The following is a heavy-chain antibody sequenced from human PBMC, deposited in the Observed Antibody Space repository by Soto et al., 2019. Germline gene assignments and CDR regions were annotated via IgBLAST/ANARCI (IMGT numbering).Heavy chain of an antibody. J-gene: IGHJ5*02. V-gene: IGHV1-69*13. CDR2: IIPIFGTA. CDR3: ARDRWNYYDSSGYYLS. Sequence: SVKVSCKASGGTFSSYAISWVRQAPGQGLEWMGGIIPIFGTANYAQKFQGRVTITADESTSTAYMELSSLRSEDTAVYYCARDRWNYYDSSGYYLSWGQGTRVTVSS. CDR1: GGTFSSYA. D-gene: IGHD3-22*01.